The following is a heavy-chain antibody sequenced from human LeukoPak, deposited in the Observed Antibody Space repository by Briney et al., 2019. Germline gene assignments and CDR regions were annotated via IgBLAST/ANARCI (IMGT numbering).Heavy chain of an antibody. Sequence: QSSETLSLTCTVSGGSISSYYWSWIRQHPGKGLEWIGYIYYSGSTYYNPSLKSRVTISVDTSKNQFSLKLSSVTAADTAVYYCARSAFIVVVTAPSYYFDYWGQGTLVTVSS. D-gene: IGHD2-21*02. CDR3: ARSAFIVVVTAPSYYFDY. J-gene: IGHJ4*02. CDR2: IYYSGST. CDR1: GGSISSYY. V-gene: IGHV4-59*06.